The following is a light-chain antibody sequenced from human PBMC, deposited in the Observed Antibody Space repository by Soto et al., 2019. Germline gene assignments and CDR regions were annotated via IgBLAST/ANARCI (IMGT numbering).Light chain of an antibody. Sequence: IVFLEYPGPLSFSPGERATLSCRASQSVSSYLAWYQQKPGQAPRLLIYDASNRATGIPARFSGSGSGTDFTLTISSLEPEDFAVYYCQQRSNWPPITFGQGTRLEIK. CDR3: QQRSNWPPIT. CDR2: DAS. J-gene: IGKJ5*01. V-gene: IGKV3-11*01. CDR1: QSVSSY.